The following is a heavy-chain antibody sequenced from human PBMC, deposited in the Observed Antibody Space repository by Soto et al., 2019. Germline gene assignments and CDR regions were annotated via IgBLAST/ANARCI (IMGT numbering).Heavy chain of an antibody. CDR3: ARDRRQVRGVIYYYYGMDV. J-gene: IGHJ6*02. D-gene: IGHD3-10*01. CDR2: IYYSGST. V-gene: IGHV4-31*03. CDR1: GGSISSGGYY. Sequence: QVQLQESGPGLVKPSQTLSLTCTVSGGSISSGGYYWSWIRQHPGKGLEWIGYIYYSGSTYYNPSLKSRVTISVDTSKNQFSLKLSSVTAADTAVYYCARDRRQVRGVIYYYYGMDVWGQGTTVTVSS.